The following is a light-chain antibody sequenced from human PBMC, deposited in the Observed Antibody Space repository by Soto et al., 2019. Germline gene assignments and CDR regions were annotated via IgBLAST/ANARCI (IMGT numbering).Light chain of an antibody. CDR2: VVS. CDR3: SSYTSSSTVV. J-gene: IGLJ2*01. V-gene: IGLV2-14*01. CDR1: SVDVGAYDF. Sequence: QSVLTQPHSVSGSPGQSVTISCTGTSVDVGAYDFVSWYQQHPGKAPKLLIYVVSNRPSGVSNRFSGSKSGNTASLTISGLQAEDEADYYCSSYTSSSTVVFGGGTEVTVL.